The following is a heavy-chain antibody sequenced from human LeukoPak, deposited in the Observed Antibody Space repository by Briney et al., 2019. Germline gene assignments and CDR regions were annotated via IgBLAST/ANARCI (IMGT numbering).Heavy chain of an antibody. CDR2: ISGSGGST. J-gene: IGHJ4*02. D-gene: IGHD3-22*01. CDR1: GFTFSSYG. Sequence: GGSLRLSCAASGFTFSSYGMHWVRQAPGKGLEWVSAISGSGGSTYYADSVKGRFTISRDNSKNTLYLQMNSLRAEDTAVYYCAKRLSYYDSSGYFDHWGQGTLVTVSS. V-gene: IGHV3-23*01. CDR3: AKRLSYYDSSGYFDH.